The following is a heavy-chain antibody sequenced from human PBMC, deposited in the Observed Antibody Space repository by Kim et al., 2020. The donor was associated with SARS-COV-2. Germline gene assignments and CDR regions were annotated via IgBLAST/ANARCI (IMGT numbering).Heavy chain of an antibody. J-gene: IGHJ4*02. D-gene: IGHD6-13*01. Sequence: ADSVKGRFTISRDNAKNSLYLQMNSLRDEDTAVYYCARDGPTVAATRFDYWGQGTLVTVSS. V-gene: IGHV3-48*02. CDR3: ARDGPTVAATRFDY.